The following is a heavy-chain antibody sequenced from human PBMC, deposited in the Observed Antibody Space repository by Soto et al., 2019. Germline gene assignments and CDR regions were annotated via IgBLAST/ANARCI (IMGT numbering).Heavy chain of an antibody. CDR2: IKQDGSEK. CDR1: GFTFSSYW. D-gene: IGHD4-17*01. Sequence: GGSLRLSCAASGFTFSSYWMSWVRQAPGKGLEWVANIKQDGSEKYYVDSVKGRFTISRDNAKNSLYLQMNSLRAEDTAVYYCASNFYGDYVNYFDYWGQGTLVTVSS. J-gene: IGHJ4*02. V-gene: IGHV3-7*01. CDR3: ASNFYGDYVNYFDY.